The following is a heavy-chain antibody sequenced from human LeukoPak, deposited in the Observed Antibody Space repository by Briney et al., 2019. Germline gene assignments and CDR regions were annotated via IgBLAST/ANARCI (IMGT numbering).Heavy chain of an antibody. CDR3: ARSISVTTRSDFDY. D-gene: IGHD4-17*01. CDR2: IRYDGSAQ. V-gene: IGHV3-30*02. Sequence: GESLKISCGATGFSFSNFGMHWVRQAPGKGLEWVAYIRYDGSAQYYVDSVKGRFTISRDNSKRTLYLQMNSLRAEDTAVYYCARSISVTTRSDFDYWGQGTLVTVSS. J-gene: IGHJ4*02. CDR1: GFSFSNFG.